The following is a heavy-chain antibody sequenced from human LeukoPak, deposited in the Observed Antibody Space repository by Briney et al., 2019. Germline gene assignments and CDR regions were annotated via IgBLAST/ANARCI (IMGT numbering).Heavy chain of an antibody. CDR2: IYYSGST. J-gene: IGHJ5*02. Sequence: KSSETLSLTCTVSGGSISSYYWSWIRQPPGKGLEWIGYIYYSGSTNYNPSLKSRVTISVDTSKNQFSLKLSSVTAADTAVYYCARVRGTLWEEGFDPWGQGTLVTVSS. CDR1: GGSISSYY. CDR3: ARVRGTLWEEGFDP. D-gene: IGHD1-26*01. V-gene: IGHV4-59*01.